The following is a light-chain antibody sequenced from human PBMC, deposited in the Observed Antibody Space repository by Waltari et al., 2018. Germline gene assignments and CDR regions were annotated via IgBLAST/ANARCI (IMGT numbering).Light chain of an antibody. Sequence: EIVLTQSTGTLSLSPGDRATLFCRASQSVPSSYLAWYQQKPGQAPRLLISAASSGATGIPDRFSGSESGTDFTLTISRLEPEDFAVYYCQQYYSLPWTFGQGTKVEIK. V-gene: IGKV3-20*01. J-gene: IGKJ1*01. CDR2: AAS. CDR1: QSVPSSY. CDR3: QQYYSLPWT.